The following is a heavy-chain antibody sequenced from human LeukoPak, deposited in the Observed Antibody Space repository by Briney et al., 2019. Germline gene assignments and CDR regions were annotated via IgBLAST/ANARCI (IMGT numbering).Heavy chain of an antibody. CDR2: IYHSGST. J-gene: IGHJ6*03. Sequence: SETLSLTCAVSGDSISSSNWWSWVRQPPGKGLEWIGEIYHSGSTNYNPSLKSRVTMSLETSKNHFSLRLTSVTAADTAVYYCARARKMTTVTTYYYYMDVWGKGTTVTVSS. V-gene: IGHV4-4*02. CDR3: ARARKMTTVTTYYYYMDV. CDR1: GDSISSSNW. D-gene: IGHD4-17*01.